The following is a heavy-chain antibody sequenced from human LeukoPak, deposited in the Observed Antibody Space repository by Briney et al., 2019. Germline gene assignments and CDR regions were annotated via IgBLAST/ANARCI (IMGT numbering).Heavy chain of an antibody. Sequence: GGSLRLSCAASGFTFSSYWMNWVRQAPGKGLEWVGRIKSKTDGGTTDYAAPVKGRFTISRDDSKNTLYLQMNSLKTEDTAVYYCTTGITMVRGVIRDYWGQGTLVTVPS. CDR1: GFTFSSYW. CDR2: IKSKTDGGTT. D-gene: IGHD3-10*01. V-gene: IGHV3-15*07. CDR3: TTGITMVRGVIRDY. J-gene: IGHJ4*02.